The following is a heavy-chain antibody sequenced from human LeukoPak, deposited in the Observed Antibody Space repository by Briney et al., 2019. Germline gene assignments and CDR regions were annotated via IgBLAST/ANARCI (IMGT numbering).Heavy chain of an antibody. D-gene: IGHD6-6*01. V-gene: IGHV4-34*01. CDR1: RGASTGYY. J-gene: IGHJ6*03. CDR3: ARLFPSPLLGIAARHNYYYYMDV. Sequence: SQTLSPTRALYRGASTGYYWGSIPHTPPKRLERIGKINHRGITNYNPSLKSRVTISVDTSKNQFSLKLSSVTAADTAVYYCARLFPSPLLGIAARHNYYYYMDVWGKGTTVTVSS. CDR2: INHRGIT.